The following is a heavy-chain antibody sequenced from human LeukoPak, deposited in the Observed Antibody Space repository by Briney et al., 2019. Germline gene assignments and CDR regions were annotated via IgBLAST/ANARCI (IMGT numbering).Heavy chain of an antibody. CDR2: ISGGGGST. J-gene: IGHJ5*02. CDR3: AKSPRSAADNWFDP. CDR1: GFTFSTYA. V-gene: IGHV3-23*01. Sequence: GGSLSLSCAASGFTFSTYAMNWVRQAPGKGLEWVSGISGGGGSTYYADSAKGRFTISRDNSKNTLYLQMNSLTVKDTAVYYCAKSPRSAADNWFDPWGQGTLVTVSS. D-gene: IGHD6-13*01.